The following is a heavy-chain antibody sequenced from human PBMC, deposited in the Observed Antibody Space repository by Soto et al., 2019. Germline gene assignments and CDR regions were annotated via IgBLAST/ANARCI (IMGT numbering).Heavy chain of an antibody. CDR1: GYKFTSSW. D-gene: IGHD3-22*01. V-gene: IGHV5-51*01. CDR3: ARKDKSGYFNWFDP. J-gene: IGHJ5*02. CDR2: IFPSDSDT. Sequence: GESLKISCRTSGYKFTSSWIAWVRQKPGKGLEWMGIIFPSDSDTRYSPSFQGQVTISADRSTSTVFLQWASLKASDTAVYFCARKDKSGYFNWFDPWGQVTLVTVSS.